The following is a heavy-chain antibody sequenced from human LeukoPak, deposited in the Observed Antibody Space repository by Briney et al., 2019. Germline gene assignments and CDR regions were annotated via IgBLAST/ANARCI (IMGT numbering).Heavy chain of an antibody. CDR1: GFTFSSYE. J-gene: IGHJ4*02. D-gene: IGHD6-13*01. CDR3: ARDSRGSSWFFDY. V-gene: IGHV3-48*03. CDR2: ISSSGRTF. Sequence: GGSLRLSCAASGFTFSSYEMNWFRQAPGKGLEWVSYISSSGRTFYYADSVKGRFTISRDNGKNSLYLQMNSLRVEDTAVYYCARDSRGSSWFFDYWGQGALVTVSS.